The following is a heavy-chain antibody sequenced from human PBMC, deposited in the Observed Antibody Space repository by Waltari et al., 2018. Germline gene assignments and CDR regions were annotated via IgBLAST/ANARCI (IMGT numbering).Heavy chain of an antibody. Sequence: KGLEWVANIKQDGSEKYYVDSVKGRFTISRDNAKNSLYLQMNSLRAEDTAVYYCATRTSLSIAARAGAFDIWGQGTMVTVSS. CDR2: IKQDGSEK. J-gene: IGHJ3*02. D-gene: IGHD6-6*01. CDR3: ATRTSLSIAARAGAFDI. V-gene: IGHV3-7*01.